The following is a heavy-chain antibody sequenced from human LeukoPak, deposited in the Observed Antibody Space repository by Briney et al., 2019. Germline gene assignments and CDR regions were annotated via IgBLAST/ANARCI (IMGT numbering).Heavy chain of an antibody. J-gene: IGHJ4*02. D-gene: IGHD3-22*01. CDR2: IRYDGSNK. Sequence: GGTLRLSCAASGFTFSSYGMHWVRQAPGKGLEWVAFIRYDGSNKYYADSVKGRFTISRDNSKNTLYLQMNSLRAEDTAVYYCANPKGYYDSSALIGGYWGQGTLVTVSS. V-gene: IGHV3-30*02. CDR1: GFTFSSYG. CDR3: ANPKGYYDSSALIGGY.